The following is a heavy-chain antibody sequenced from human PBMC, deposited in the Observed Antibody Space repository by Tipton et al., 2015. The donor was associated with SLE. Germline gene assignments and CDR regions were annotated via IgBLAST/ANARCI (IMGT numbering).Heavy chain of an antibody. J-gene: IGHJ4*02. D-gene: IGHD3-3*01. CDR1: GFTFSSYA. CDR3: ARGYDFWSGSLPGY. V-gene: IGHV3-23*03. Sequence: SLRLSCAASGFTFSSYAMSWVRQAPGKGLEWVSVIYRGGTTYYADSVKGRFTISRDVSESTLYLQMNSLRAEDTAVYYCARGYDFWSGSLPGYWGQGTLVTVSS. CDR2: IYRGGTT.